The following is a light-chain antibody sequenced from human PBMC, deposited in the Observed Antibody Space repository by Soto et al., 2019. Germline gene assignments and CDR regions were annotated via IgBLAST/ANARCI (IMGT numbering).Light chain of an antibody. Sequence: QSVLTRPPSASGSPGQRVTISCSGSSSNIGSNPVNWYQQLPGTAPKLFIYSNIQRPSGVPDRSSGSKSGTSASLTISGLQSEDEADYYCAAWDDSLDAYVFGTGTKVTVL. CDR3: AAWDDSLDAYV. J-gene: IGLJ1*01. CDR1: SSNIGSNP. CDR2: SNI. V-gene: IGLV1-44*01.